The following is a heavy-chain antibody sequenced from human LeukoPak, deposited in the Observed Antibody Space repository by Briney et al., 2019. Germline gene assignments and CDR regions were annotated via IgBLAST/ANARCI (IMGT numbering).Heavy chain of an antibody. CDR3: ARGGNYRYAFDI. D-gene: IGHD1-7*01. CDR1: GFTFGSYS. V-gene: IGHV3-48*01. CDR2: ISFSGSTI. J-gene: IGHJ3*02. Sequence: GGSLRLSCAASGFTFGSYSMNWVRQAPGQGLEWVSYISFSGSTIYYADSVKGRFTISRDNAKNSLFLQMNSLRAEDTVVYYCARGGNYRYAFDIWGQGTMVTVSS.